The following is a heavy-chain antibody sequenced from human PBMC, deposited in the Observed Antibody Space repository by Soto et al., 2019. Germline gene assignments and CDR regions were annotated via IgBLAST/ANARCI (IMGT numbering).Heavy chain of an antibody. V-gene: IGHV1-18*01. J-gene: IGHJ5*02. CDR3: ARDLGYCNSIGCFRNWFDP. CDR2: ISTYDDKT. Sequence: QVQLVQSGAEVKTPGASVKVSCRASGYSFRTHGISWVRQAPGQGLEWMGWISTYDDKTNFPQKFQGRITMTTDTSTSTAYMELRRLRSDDTAVYFCARDLGYCNSIGCFRNWFDPWGQGTLVTVSS. CDR1: GYSFRTHG. D-gene: IGHD3-9*01.